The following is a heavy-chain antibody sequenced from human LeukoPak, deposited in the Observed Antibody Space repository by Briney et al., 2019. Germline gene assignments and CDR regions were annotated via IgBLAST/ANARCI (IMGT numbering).Heavy chain of an antibody. V-gene: IGHV3-11*01. J-gene: IGHJ4*02. CDR3: AARPTSAAEAPSDY. CDR1: GFIVSDFY. D-gene: IGHD6-13*01. CDR2: ISSSGDPI. Sequence: GGSLRLSCAASGFIVSDFYMNWIRQAPGKGLEWVSYISSSGDPIHYADSVKGRFAISRDNSRNTLYLQMNSLRAEDTATYYCAARPTSAAEAPSDYWGQGTLVTVSS.